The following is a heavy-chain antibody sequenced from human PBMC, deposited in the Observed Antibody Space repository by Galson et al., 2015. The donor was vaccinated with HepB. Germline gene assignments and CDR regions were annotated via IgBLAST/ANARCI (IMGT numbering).Heavy chain of an antibody. CDR1: GFTFSSYS. Sequence: SLRLSCAASGFTFSSYSMNWVRQAPGKGLEWVSSISSSSSYIYYADSVKGRFTISRDNAKNSLYLQMNSLRAEDTAVYYCARLEEWARRAFDIWGQGTMVTVSS. J-gene: IGHJ3*02. D-gene: IGHD3-16*01. CDR3: ARLEEWARRAFDI. V-gene: IGHV3-21*01. CDR2: ISSSSSYI.